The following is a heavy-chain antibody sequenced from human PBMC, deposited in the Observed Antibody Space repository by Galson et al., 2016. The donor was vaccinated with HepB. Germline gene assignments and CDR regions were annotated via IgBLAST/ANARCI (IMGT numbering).Heavy chain of an antibody. CDR1: GFTFSSYW. V-gene: IGHV3-7*01. D-gene: IGHD2-15*01. CDR2: IKQDGSEK. J-gene: IGHJ3*02. Sequence: SLRLSCAASGFTFSSYWMTWVRQAPGKGLGWVANIKQDGSEKYHADSVKGRFTISRDNAKNSLYPQMNGLRAEDTAVYYCARDSGDCSGGSCYGDAFDIWGQGTMVTVSS. CDR3: ARDSGDCSGGSCYGDAFDI.